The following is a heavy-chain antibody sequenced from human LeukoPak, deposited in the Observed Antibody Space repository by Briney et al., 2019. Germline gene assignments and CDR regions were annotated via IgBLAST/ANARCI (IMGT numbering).Heavy chain of an antibody. Sequence: GASVKVSCKASGYTFTSYDINWVRQATAQGLEWMGWMNPNSGNTGYAQKFQGRVTITRNTSISTAYMELSSLTSEDTAVYYCARGGLAAWFDPWGQGTLVTVSS. CDR2: MNPNSGNT. J-gene: IGHJ5*02. D-gene: IGHD6-19*01. V-gene: IGHV1-8*03. CDR3: ARGGLAAWFDP. CDR1: GYTFTSYD.